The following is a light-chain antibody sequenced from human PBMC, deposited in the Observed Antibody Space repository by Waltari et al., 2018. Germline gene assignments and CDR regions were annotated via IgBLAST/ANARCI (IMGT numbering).Light chain of an antibody. J-gene: IGKJ1*01. CDR3: QQYHSVPRT. CDR1: QSVLYSPNNKNY. CDR2: WAS. Sequence: DIVLTQSPDSLALSLGERPTLNCKSVQSVLYSPNNKNYLGWFQQKTGQPPRLLIYWASMRESGVPDRFSGSGSGTDFTLTISSLQAEDVAVYYCQQYHSVPRTFGQGTKVEI. V-gene: IGKV4-1*01.